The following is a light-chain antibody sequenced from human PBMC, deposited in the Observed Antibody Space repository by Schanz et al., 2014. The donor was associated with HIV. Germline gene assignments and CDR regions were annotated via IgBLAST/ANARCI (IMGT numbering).Light chain of an antibody. Sequence: EIVLTQSPATLSLSPGERATLSCRASQSVNTYLAWYQQKPGQAPRLLIYDASKRATGIPARFSGSGSGTDFTLTISSLEPDDFAVYYCQQRSNRPPGITFGPGTKVDIK. CDR2: DAS. CDR3: QQRSNRPPGIT. CDR1: QSVNTY. V-gene: IGKV3-11*01. J-gene: IGKJ3*01.